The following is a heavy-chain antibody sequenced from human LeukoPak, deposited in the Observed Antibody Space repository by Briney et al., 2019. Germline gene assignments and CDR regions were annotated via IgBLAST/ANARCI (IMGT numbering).Heavy chain of an antibody. CDR1: GFTFSTYA. D-gene: IGHD3-3*01. CDR2: ISYDGSTK. CDR3: ARGMGNNHDFYFFDY. Sequence: GGSLRLSCAASGFTFSTYAMHWVRQAPGKGLEWVAVISYDGSTKYYADSVKGRFTISRDNSKNTLYLQMNSLRAEDTAVYYCARGMGNNHDFYFFDYWGQGTLVTVSS. J-gene: IGHJ4*02. V-gene: IGHV3-30-3*01.